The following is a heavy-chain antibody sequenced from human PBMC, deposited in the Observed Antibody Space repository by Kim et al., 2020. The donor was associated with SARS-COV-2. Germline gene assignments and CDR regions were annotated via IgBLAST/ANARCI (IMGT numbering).Heavy chain of an antibody. J-gene: IGHJ1*01. CDR3: AKCNGGWSTVYYIDQ. D-gene: IGHD3-10*01. Sequence: GGSLRLSCTASGFTFNNYAMTWVRRAPGKGLEWVSAIRGAGDRTSYSDSVKGRFIISRDNTRNTLFLQMNSLRDDDTAIYYCAKCNGGWSTVYYIDQWG. CDR2: IRGAGDRT. CDR1: GFTFNNYA. V-gene: IGHV3-23*01.